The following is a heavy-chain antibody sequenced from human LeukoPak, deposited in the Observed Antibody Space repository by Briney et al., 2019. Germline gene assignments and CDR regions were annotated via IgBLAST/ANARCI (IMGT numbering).Heavy chain of an antibody. CDR2: ITSSSSYI. V-gene: IGHV3-21*01. CDR3: ARSSRELGGYAPWELMPPFDY. J-gene: IGHJ4*02. CDR1: GFTFSTYS. D-gene: IGHD1-7*01. Sequence: GGSLRLSCAASGFTFSTYSMNWVRQAPGKGLEWVSSITSSSSYIYYTDSAKGRFTISRDNAKNSLYLQMNSLRAEDTAVYYCARSSRELGGYAPWELMPPFDYWGQGTLVTVSS.